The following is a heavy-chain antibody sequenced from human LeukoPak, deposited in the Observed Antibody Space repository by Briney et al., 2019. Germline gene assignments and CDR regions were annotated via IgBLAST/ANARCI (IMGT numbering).Heavy chain of an antibody. CDR3: ARLGDYYDSSGYPYNWFDP. V-gene: IGHV4-34*01. CDR2: INHSGST. D-gene: IGHD3-22*01. Sequence: PSETLSLTCSVSGGSISSYYWSWIRQPPGKGLEWIGEINHSGSTNYNPSLKSRVTISVDTSKNQFSLKLSSVTAADTAVYYCARLGDYYDSSGYPYNWFDPWGQGTLVTVSS. J-gene: IGHJ5*02. CDR1: GGSISSYY.